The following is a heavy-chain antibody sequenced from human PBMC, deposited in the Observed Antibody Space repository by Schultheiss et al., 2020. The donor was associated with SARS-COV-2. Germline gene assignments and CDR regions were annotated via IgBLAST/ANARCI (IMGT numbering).Heavy chain of an antibody. Sequence: GGSLRLSCVASGFTFSSYGMHWVRQAPGKGLEWVAVIWYDGSNKYYTDSVKGRFTISRDNSKNTLYLQMNSLRAEDTAIYYCARDSTYCSGDCSFDYWGQGTLVTVSS. CDR2: IWYDGSNK. V-gene: IGHV3-33*01. D-gene: IGHD2-21*02. CDR3: ARDSTYCSGDCSFDY. J-gene: IGHJ4*02. CDR1: GFTFSSYG.